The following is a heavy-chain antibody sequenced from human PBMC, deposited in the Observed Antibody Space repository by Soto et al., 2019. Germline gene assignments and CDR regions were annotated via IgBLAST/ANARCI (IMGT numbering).Heavy chain of an antibody. CDR3: VSDRGYGHASAPYS. CDR1: GFTFTSYG. Sequence: QAHLVESGGGVVQPGRSLRLSCAASGFTFTSYGMHWVRQAPGTRLERVAVISYDGGLQHYADSVKGRFTISRDNSKNMVLLQRNSLRAEDTAVYYCVSDRGYGHASAPYSWGQGTLVSVSS. CDR2: ISYDGGLQ. V-gene: IGHV3-30*03. D-gene: IGHD5-18*01. J-gene: IGHJ4*02.